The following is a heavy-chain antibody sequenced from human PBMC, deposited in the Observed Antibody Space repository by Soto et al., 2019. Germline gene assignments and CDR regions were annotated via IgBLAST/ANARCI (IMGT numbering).Heavy chain of an antibody. J-gene: IGHJ3*02. D-gene: IGHD3-10*01. CDR2: ISSSGTYI. CDR3: AFAGSGSYSNVADAFDI. V-gene: IGHV3-21*01. Sequence: EVQLVESGGGLVQPGGSLRLSCAASGFTFSSYSMNWVRQAPGKGLEWVSSISSSGTYIYYADSVKGRFTISRDNANNSLYLQMNSLRAEDTAVYYCAFAGSGSYSNVADAFDIWGQGTMVTVSS. CDR1: GFTFSSYS.